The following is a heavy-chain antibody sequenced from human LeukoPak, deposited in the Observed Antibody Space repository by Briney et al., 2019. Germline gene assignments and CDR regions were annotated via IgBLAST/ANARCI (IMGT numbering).Heavy chain of an antibody. J-gene: IGHJ4*02. Sequence: PGESLRLSCAASGFTFSSYWMTWVRQAPGKGLEWVANINQDGSGNYYVDSVKGRFTISRDNAKNSLFLQMNSLRAEDTAVYYCARMSGIQLWYYYFDSWGQGTLVTVSS. CDR1: GFTFSSYW. CDR2: INQDGSGN. CDR3: ARMSGIQLWYYYFDS. V-gene: IGHV3-7*01. D-gene: IGHD5-18*01.